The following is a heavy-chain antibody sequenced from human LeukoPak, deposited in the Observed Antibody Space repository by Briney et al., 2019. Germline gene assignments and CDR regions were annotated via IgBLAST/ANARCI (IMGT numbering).Heavy chain of an antibody. CDR1: GFTFSSYD. CDR2: IGTSGDT. D-gene: IGHD6-19*01. J-gene: IGHJ4*02. CDR3: SRVGSSGWTNYFDS. V-gene: IGHV3-13*04. Sequence: GSPRLSCAASGFTFSSYDMHWVCQATGKGLEWVSVIGTSGDTYYAGSVKGRFNISRENAKNSLYLQMNSLTAGDTAVYFCSRVGSSGWTNYFDSWGQGTMVTVSS.